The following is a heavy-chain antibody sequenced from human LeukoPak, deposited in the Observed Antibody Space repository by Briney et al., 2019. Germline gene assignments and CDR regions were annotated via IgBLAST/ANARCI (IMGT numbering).Heavy chain of an antibody. D-gene: IGHD5-18*01. V-gene: IGHV1-69*05. CDR1: GGTFSSYA. CDR2: IIPIFGTA. CDR3: ARAPAMVNYYYYYYMDV. Sequence: SSVKVSCKASGGTFSSYAISWVRQAPGQGLEWMGGIIPIFGTANYAQKFQGRVTITTDESTSTAYMELSSLRSEDTAVYYCARAPAMVNYYYYYYMDVWGKGTTVTVSS. J-gene: IGHJ6*03.